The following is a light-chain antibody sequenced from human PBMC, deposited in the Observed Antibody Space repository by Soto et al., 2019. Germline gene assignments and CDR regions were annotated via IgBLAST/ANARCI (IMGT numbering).Light chain of an antibody. J-gene: IGKJ2*01. Sequence: DIQMTQSPSTLSASVGDRVSITCRASQSVTSRLAWYQQKLGKAPKLLIYDASSLESGAPSRFSGSRSGTAFTLTISSLQTDDFATYFCQQYYDYPYTFGQGTKLEIK. CDR1: QSVTSR. CDR2: DAS. CDR3: QQYYDYPYT. V-gene: IGKV1-5*01.